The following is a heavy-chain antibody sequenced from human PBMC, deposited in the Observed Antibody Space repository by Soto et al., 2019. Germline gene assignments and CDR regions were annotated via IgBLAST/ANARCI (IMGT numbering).Heavy chain of an antibody. J-gene: IGHJ6*02. CDR1: GFAFSGST. CDR2: IRSKANSHAT. V-gene: IGHV3-73*01. CDR3: FRENYFSYHGMDV. Sequence: GGSLRLCCAGSGFAFSGSTIHWVRQASGKGLEWVGRIRSKANSHATAYAASVKGRFIISRDDSKTTAYLQMSSLKIEDTAVYYCFRENYFSYHGMDVWGQGTTVTSP.